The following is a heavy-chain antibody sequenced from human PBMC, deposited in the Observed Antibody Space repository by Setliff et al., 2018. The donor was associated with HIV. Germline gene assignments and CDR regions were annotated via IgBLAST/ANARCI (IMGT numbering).Heavy chain of an antibody. J-gene: IGHJ3*02. CDR1: GFSFSSYS. CDR2: ISSGTRYI. CDR3: ASGREQGLRHAFDI. D-gene: IGHD4-17*01. V-gene: IGHV3-21*01. Sequence: GGSLRLSCAASGFSFSSYSMNWVRQAPGKGLEWVSSISSGTRYIHYADSVKGRFTISRDNVKNALYLQMNSRRAVDTAVYYCASGREQGLRHAFDIWGQGAMVTVSS.